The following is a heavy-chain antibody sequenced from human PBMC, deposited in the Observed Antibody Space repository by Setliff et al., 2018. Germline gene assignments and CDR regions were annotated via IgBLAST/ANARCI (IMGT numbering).Heavy chain of an antibody. Sequence: GGSLRLSCGASGFTFFNHAMHWVRQTPGKGLEWVSYISASSANIQYADSVRGRFTVSRDNARNSLYLQMNSLRGDDAAVYYCASDPSYASSLYYYLEVWGKGTTVTVSS. CDR2: ISASSANI. D-gene: IGHD6-13*01. V-gene: IGHV3-48*01. J-gene: IGHJ6*03. CDR1: GFTFFNHA. CDR3: ASDPSYASSLYYYLEV.